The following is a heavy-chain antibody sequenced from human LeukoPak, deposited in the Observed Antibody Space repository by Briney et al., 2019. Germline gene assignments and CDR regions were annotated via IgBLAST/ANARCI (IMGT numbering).Heavy chain of an antibody. D-gene: IGHD2-15*01. Sequence: GASVKVSCKASGYTFTDYYIDWVRQAPGQGLEWVGWINPNNGDTNYAQKFQGRVTMTGDTSISTAYMALSRLRSDDTAVYYCARGPDQYCSSRTCSSFDFWGQGTLVAVSS. J-gene: IGHJ4*02. V-gene: IGHV1-2*02. CDR1: GYTFTDYY. CDR2: INPNNGDT. CDR3: ARGPDQYCSSRTCSSFDF.